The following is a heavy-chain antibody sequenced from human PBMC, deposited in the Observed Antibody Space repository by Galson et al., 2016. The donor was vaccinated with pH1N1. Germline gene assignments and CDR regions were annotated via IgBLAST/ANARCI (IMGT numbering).Heavy chain of an antibody. CDR3: AKVDRDDYGDYALDY. CDR2: IYYSGST. V-gene: IGHV4-61*01. J-gene: IGHJ4*02. D-gene: IGHD4-17*01. Sequence: ETLSLTCTVSGGSVSSGSYYWSWIRQPPGKGLEWIGYIYYSGSTNYNPSLKSRVTISVDTSKNQFSLKLSSVTAADTAVYYCAKVDRDDYGDYALDYWGQGTLVTVSS. CDR1: GGSVSSGSYY.